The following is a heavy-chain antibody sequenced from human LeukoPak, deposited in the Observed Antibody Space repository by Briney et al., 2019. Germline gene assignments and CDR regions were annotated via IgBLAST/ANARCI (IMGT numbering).Heavy chain of an antibody. CDR2: ISRSGENT. V-gene: IGHV3-23*01. J-gene: IGHJ5*02. CDR3: AKDMNDYVWGSYRPVGWFDP. Sequence: GGSLRLSCAASGFIFSSYAMSWVRQAPGKGLEWVSAISRSGENTYYADSVKGRFTISRDNSNNTLYLQMNSLRAEDTAVYYCAKDMNDYVWGSYRPVGWFDPWGQGTLVTVSS. CDR1: GFIFSSYA. D-gene: IGHD3-16*02.